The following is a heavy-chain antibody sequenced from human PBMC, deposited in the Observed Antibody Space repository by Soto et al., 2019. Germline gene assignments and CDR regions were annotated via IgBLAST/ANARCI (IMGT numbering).Heavy chain of an antibody. CDR2: INPSGGST. J-gene: IGHJ4*02. CDR1: GYTFTNYY. V-gene: IGHV1-46*01. CDR3: ATSRGVVVAAILY. Sequence: ASVKVSCKASGYTFTNYYMHWVRQAPGQGLEWMGIINPSGGSTSYAQKFQGRVTMTRDTSTSTVYMELSSLRSEDTAVYYCATSRGVVVAAILYWGQGTLVTFSS. D-gene: IGHD2-15*01.